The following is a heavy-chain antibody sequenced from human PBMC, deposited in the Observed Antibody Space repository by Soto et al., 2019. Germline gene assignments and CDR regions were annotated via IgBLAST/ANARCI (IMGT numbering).Heavy chain of an antibody. CDR3: ARRPDLNYDILTGREELSRGYYYYMDV. D-gene: IGHD3-9*01. V-gene: IGHV4-34*01. CDR2: INHSGST. CDR1: GGSFSGYY. Sequence: SETLSLTCAVYGGSFSGYYWSWIRQPPGKGLEWIGEINHSGSTNYNPSLKSRVTISVDTSKNQFSLKLSSVTAADTAVYYCARRPDLNYDILTGREELSRGYYYYMDVWGKVTTVTVSS. J-gene: IGHJ6*03.